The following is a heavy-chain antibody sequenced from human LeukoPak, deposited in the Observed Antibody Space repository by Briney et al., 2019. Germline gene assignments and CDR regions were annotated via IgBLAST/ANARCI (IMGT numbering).Heavy chain of an antibody. J-gene: IGHJ6*03. CDR1: GYSISSGYY. CDR2: IYNSGST. D-gene: IGHD6-13*01. CDR3: ARLPTRSSSHYYYYYMDV. V-gene: IGHV4-38-2*02. Sequence: SETLSLTCTVSGYSISSGYYWGWIRQPPGKGLEWIGSIYNSGSTYYNPSLKSRVTISVDTSKNQFSLKLSSVTAADTAVYYCARLPTRSSSHYYYYYMDVWGKGTTVTISS.